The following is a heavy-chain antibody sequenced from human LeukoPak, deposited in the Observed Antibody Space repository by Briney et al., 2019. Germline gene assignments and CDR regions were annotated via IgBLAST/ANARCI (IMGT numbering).Heavy chain of an antibody. D-gene: IGHD5-12*01. CDR1: GGSISSSSYY. CDR2: IYYSGST. CDR3: ARGRSGYDSPFDY. J-gene: IGHJ4*02. V-gene: IGHV4-39*07. Sequence: PSETLSLTCTVSGGSISSSSYYWGWICQPPGKGLEWIGSIYYSGSTYYNPSLKSRVTISVDTSKNQFSLKLSSVTAADTAVYYCARGRSGYDSPFDYWGQGTLVTVSS.